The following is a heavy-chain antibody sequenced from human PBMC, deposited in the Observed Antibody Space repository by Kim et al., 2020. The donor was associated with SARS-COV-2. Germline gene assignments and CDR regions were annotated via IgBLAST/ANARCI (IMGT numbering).Heavy chain of an antibody. CDR1: GFTFSSYE. J-gene: IGHJ2*01. CDR3: ARVSTYSSGYGTYFDL. Sequence: GGSLRLSCAASGFTFSSYEMNWVRQAPGKGLEWVSYISSSGSTIYYADSVKGRLTISRGNAKNSLYLQMNSLRAEDTAVYYCARVSTYSSGYGTYFDLWGRGTLVTVSS. CDR2: ISSSGSTI. V-gene: IGHV3-48*03. D-gene: IGHD3-22*01.